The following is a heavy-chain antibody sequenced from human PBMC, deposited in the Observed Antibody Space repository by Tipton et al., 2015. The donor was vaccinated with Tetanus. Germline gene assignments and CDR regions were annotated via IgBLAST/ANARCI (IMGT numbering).Heavy chain of an antibody. CDR1: GFTFRTYV. V-gene: IGHV3-21*01. Sequence: SLRLSCAASGFTFRTYVMNWLRQAPGKGLEWVSSISSNSNYIYYADSVKGRFTISRDNSNNSLYLQMNSLRAEDTAVYYCARDLGQSYFDYWGQGTLVTVSS. CDR3: ARDLGQSYFDY. J-gene: IGHJ4*02. D-gene: IGHD7-27*01. CDR2: ISSNSNYI.